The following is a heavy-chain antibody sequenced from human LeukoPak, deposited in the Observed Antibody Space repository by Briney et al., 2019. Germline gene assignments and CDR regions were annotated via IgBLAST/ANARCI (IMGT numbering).Heavy chain of an antibody. CDR2: IYHSGST. CDR1: GYSISSGYY. V-gene: IGHV4-38-2*02. CDR3: ARERDAFDI. J-gene: IGHJ3*02. Sequence: PSETLSLTCTVSGYSISSGYYWRWIRQPPGKGLEWIGSIYHSGSTYYNPSLKSRVTMSVDTSKNQFSLKLSSVTAADTAVYYCARERDAFDIWGQGTMVTVSS.